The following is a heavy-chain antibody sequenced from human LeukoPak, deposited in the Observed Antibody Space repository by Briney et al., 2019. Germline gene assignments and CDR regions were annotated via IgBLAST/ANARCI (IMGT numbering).Heavy chain of an antibody. J-gene: IGHJ4*02. CDR2: ISSSGCTI. CDR3: ARVYVGATSFDY. CDR1: GFTFSRYD. Sequence: GGSLRLSCAASGFTFSRYDMNWVRQAPGKGLEWVSYISSSGCTIYYADSVKGRFTISRDNAKNSLYLQMNSLRAEDTAVYYCARVYVGATSFDYWGQGTLVTVSS. D-gene: IGHD1-26*01. V-gene: IGHV3-48*03.